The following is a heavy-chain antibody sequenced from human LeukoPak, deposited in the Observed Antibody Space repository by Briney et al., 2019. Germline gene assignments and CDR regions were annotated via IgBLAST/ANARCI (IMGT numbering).Heavy chain of an antibody. Sequence: GGSLRLSCAASGFTFSDYYMSWIRQAPGKGLEWISYISASGNNMYYADSVKGRFTISRDNAKNTLYLQMNGLRAEDTAVYYCARQGSSLAYFHNYLDVRGNGTTVVVSS. D-gene: IGHD6-6*01. CDR1: GFTFSDYY. CDR2: ISASGNNM. V-gene: IGHV3-11*04. J-gene: IGHJ6*03. CDR3: ARQGSSLAYFHNYLDV.